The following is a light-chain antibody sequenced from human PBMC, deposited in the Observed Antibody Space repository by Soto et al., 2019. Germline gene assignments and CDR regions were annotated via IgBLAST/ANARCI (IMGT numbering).Light chain of an antibody. CDR1: NSDVGAFNY. J-gene: IGLJ1*01. CDR3: SSYTTSSTRV. V-gene: IGLV2-14*03. Sequence: QSVLTQPASVSGSPGQSIAITCTGTNSDVGAFNYVSWYQQHPDKAPKLMIYEVSNRPSGVSNRFSGSKSVNTATLTISGLQTEDEAYYYCSSYTTSSTRVFGTGTKVTVL. CDR2: EVS.